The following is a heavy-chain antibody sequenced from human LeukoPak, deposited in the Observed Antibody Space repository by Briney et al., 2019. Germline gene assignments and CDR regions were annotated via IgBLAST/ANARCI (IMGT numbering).Heavy chain of an antibody. CDR2: ISAYNGNT. Sequence: ASVKVSCKASGYTFTSYDINWVRQATGQGLEWMGWISAYNGNTNYAQKLQGRVTMTTDTSTSTAYMELRSLRSDDTAVYYCAREGAQQWHDAFDIWGQGTMVTVSS. D-gene: IGHD6-19*01. V-gene: IGHV1-18*01. J-gene: IGHJ3*02. CDR1: GYTFTSYD. CDR3: AREGAQQWHDAFDI.